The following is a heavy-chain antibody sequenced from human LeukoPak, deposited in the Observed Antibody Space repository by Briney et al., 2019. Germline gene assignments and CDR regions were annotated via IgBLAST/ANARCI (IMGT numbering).Heavy chain of an antibody. V-gene: IGHV3-7*03. Sequence: PGGSLRLSCTAAGFSLSMYWMSWVRQAPGKGLEWVANIRSDGVEKYNVDSVRGRFTISTDTAKNTLYLQMNSLRADDTAVYYCAREFTGYGNTDYWGQGTLVTVSS. J-gene: IGHJ4*02. CDR1: GFSLSMYW. CDR2: IRSDGVEK. CDR3: AREFTGYGNTDY. D-gene: IGHD5-12*01.